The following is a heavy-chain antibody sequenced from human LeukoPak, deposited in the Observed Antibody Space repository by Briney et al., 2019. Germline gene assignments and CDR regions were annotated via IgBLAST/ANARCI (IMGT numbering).Heavy chain of an antibody. D-gene: IGHD4-17*01. CDR3: ARSYGDYVNWFDP. CDR1: GGSISSSNW. CDR2: IYHSGST. V-gene: IGHV4-4*02. J-gene: IGHJ5*02. Sequence: PSETLSLTCAVSGGSISSSNWWSWVRQPPGKGLEWMGEIYHSGSTNYNPSLKSRVTISVDKSKNQFSLKLSSVTAADTAVYYCARSYGDYVNWFDPWGQGTLVTVSS.